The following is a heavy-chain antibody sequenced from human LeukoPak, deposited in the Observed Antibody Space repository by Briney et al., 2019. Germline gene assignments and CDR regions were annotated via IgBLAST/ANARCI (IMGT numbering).Heavy chain of an antibody. D-gene: IGHD2-15*01. J-gene: IGHJ6*02. CDR1: GFTFSSYW. CDR2: IKQDGSEK. CDR3: VREGGIVVVVAAPYPDYGMDV. Sequence: GGSLRLSCAASGFTFSSYWMSWVRQAPGKGLEWVANIKQDGSEKYYVDSVKGRFTISRDNAKNSLYLQMNSLRAEDTAVYYCVREGGIVVVVAAPYPDYGMDVWGQGTTVTVSS. V-gene: IGHV3-7*03.